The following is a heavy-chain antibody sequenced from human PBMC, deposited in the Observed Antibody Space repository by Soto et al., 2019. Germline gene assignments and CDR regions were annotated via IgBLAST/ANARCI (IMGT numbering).Heavy chain of an antibody. V-gene: IGHV3-30-3*01. J-gene: IGHJ4*02. D-gene: IGHD3-10*01. CDR3: ANGVGIWFGELSH. Sequence: QVQLVESGGGVVQPGRSLRLSCAASGFTFSSYAMHWVRQAPGKGLEWVAVISYDGSNKYYADSVKGRFTISRDNSKNTLYLQMNSLRAEDTAVYYCANGVGIWFGELSHWGQGTLVTVSS. CDR2: ISYDGSNK. CDR1: GFTFSSYA.